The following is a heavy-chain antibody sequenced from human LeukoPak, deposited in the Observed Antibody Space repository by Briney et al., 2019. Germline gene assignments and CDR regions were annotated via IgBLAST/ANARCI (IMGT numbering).Heavy chain of an antibody. D-gene: IGHD6-19*01. J-gene: IGHJ2*01. CDR3: ARGSAGGDWYFDL. Sequence: SETLSLTCAVYGGSFSGYYWSWIRQPPGKGLEWIGEINHSGSTNYNPSLKSRVTISVDTSKNQFSLKLSFVTAADTAVYYCARGSAGGDWYFDLWGRGTLVTVSS. CDR2: INHSGST. CDR1: GGSFSGYY. V-gene: IGHV4-34*01.